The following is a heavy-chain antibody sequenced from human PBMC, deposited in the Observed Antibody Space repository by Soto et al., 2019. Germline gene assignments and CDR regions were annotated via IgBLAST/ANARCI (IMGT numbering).Heavy chain of an antibody. CDR1: GFTFSNAW. J-gene: IGHJ3*02. V-gene: IGHV3-15*01. CDR3: TTGYYDSSCYYSVAFDI. D-gene: IGHD3-22*01. CDR2: IKSKTDGGTT. Sequence: GGSLRLSCAASGFTFSNAWMSWVRQAPGKGLEWVGRIKSKTDGGTTDYAAPVKGRFTISRDDSKNTLYLQMNSLKTEDTAVYYFTTGYYDSSCYYSVAFDIWGQGTMVTVSS.